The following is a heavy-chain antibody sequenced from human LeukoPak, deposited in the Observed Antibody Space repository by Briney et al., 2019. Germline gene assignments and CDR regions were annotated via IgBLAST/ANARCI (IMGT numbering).Heavy chain of an antibody. D-gene: IGHD2-21*01. V-gene: IGHV3-72*01. CDR1: GFTFTDHY. Sequence: PGGTLRLSCAASGFTFTDHYMDWVRQAPGKGLEWVGRTRNKANSYTTDYGAPVKGRFTISRDDSKNSLYLQMNSLKTEDTAVYYCVRVNLRGGIRWLDSWGQGTRDPVSS. CDR2: TRNKANSYTT. CDR3: VRVNLRGGIRWLDS. J-gene: IGHJ5*01.